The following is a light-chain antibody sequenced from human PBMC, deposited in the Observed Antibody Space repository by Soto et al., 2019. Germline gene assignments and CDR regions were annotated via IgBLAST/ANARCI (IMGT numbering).Light chain of an antibody. V-gene: IGLV2-14*01. CDR1: SSDVGAYKY. CDR2: EVS. J-gene: IGLJ3*02. Sequence: QSVLTQPASVSGSPGQSITISCTGSSSDVGAYKYVSWFQQHPGKAPKLIIYEVSNRPSGVSDRFSGSKSGNTASLTISGLQAEDEAGYHCSSYTTTTAGVFGGGTKLTVL. CDR3: SSYTTTTAGV.